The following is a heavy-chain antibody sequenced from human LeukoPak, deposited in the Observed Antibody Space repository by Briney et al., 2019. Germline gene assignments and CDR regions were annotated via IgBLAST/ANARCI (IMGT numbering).Heavy chain of an antibody. Sequence: ASVKVSCKASGYTFTSYYMHWVRQAPGQGLEWMGIINPSGGSTSYAQKFQGRVTMTRDTSTSTVYMELSSLRSEDTAVYYCARDSEIAVAAYYFDYWGQGTLVTVSS. V-gene: IGHV1-46*01. D-gene: IGHD6-19*01. CDR1: GYTFTSYY. J-gene: IGHJ4*02. CDR2: INPSGGST. CDR3: ARDSEIAVAAYYFDY.